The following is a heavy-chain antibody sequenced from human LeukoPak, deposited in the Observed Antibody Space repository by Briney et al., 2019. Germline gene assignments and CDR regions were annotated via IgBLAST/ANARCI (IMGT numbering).Heavy chain of an antibody. CDR2: IYPGDSRV. D-gene: IGHD6-13*01. Sequence: GESLKISCKGVGYSFTNYWIGWVRQMLGKGMEWMGAIYPGDSRVRYNPSFQGQVTISVDKSVSTAYLQWISLKASDTAMYYCACRDLSSTWSYPWGQGTLVTVSS. V-gene: IGHV5-51*01. CDR1: GYSFTNYW. CDR3: ACRDLSSTWSYP. J-gene: IGHJ5*02.